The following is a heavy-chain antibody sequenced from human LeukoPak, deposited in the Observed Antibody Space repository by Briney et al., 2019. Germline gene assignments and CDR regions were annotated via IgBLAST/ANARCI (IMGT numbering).Heavy chain of an antibody. CDR1: GFTFNDHA. J-gene: IGHJ4*02. Sequence: GGSLRLSCACSGFTFNDHAMSWVRQAPGKGLEWVSSISGSGGSTYYADYVKGRSTISRDNSKKVVYFEMNSLRGEDTAVYFCARGGQNFDFWRFDYWGQGTLAVVSS. D-gene: IGHD3-3*01. CDR2: ISGSGGST. V-gene: IGHV3-23*01. CDR3: ARGGQNFDFWRFDY.